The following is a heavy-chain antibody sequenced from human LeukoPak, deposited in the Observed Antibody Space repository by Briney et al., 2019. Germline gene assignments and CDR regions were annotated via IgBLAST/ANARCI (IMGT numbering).Heavy chain of an antibody. V-gene: IGHV3-7*01. Sequence: GGSLRLSCAASGFTFSSYWMSWVRQAPGKGLEWVANIKQDGSEKYYVDSVKGRFTISRDNAKNTLYLQMNRLRAEDTAVYYCARETHTAMVTNWGQGTLVTVSS. CDR2: IKQDGSEK. CDR3: ARETHTAMVTN. D-gene: IGHD5-18*01. CDR1: GFTFSSYW. J-gene: IGHJ4*02.